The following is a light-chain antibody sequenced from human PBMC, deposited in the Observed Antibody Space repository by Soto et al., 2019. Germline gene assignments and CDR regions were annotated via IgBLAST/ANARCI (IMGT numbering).Light chain of an antibody. CDR3: QQYNNWPWT. CDR1: QSISDT. Sequence: EIVMTQSPATLSVSPGGRATLSCRASQSISDTLAWYQQKPGQAPRLLIYGASTRAPGFPARFSGSGSGTDFTLTISSLKSEDFAVYDCQQYNNWPWTFGPGTKVDIK. J-gene: IGKJ1*01. V-gene: IGKV3-15*01. CDR2: GAS.